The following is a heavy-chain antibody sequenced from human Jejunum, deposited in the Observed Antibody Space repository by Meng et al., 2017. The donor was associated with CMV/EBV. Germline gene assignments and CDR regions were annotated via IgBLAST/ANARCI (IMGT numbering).Heavy chain of an antibody. D-gene: IGHD6-13*01. J-gene: IGHJ4*02. CDR1: GFTFSSYA. V-gene: IGHV3-30*01. CDR3: ARGTGSGSWLIDS. CDR2: IPFDGNNE. Sequence: CAASGFTFSSYAMHWVRQAPGQGLEWVAVIPFDGNNEHYADSVKGRFTISRDNSKNALYLQVNSLRLEDTGVYYCARGTGSGSWLIDSWGQGTLVTVSS.